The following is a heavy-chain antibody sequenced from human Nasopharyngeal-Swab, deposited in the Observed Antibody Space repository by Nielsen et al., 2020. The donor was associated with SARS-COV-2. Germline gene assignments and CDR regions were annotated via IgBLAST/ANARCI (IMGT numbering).Heavy chain of an antibody. CDR2: IRSKAYGGTT. CDR3: TRATGYSYGDDY. Sequence: GGSLRPSCTASGFTSGDYAMSWVRQAPGKGLEWVGFIRSKAYGGTTEYAASVKGRFTISRDDSKSIAYLQMNSLKTEDTAVYYCTRATGYSYGDDYWGQGTLVTVSS. V-gene: IGHV3-49*04. D-gene: IGHD5-18*01. J-gene: IGHJ4*02. CDR1: GFTSGDYA.